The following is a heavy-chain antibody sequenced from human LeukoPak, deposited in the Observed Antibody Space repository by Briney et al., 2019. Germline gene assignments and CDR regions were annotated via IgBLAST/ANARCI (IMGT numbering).Heavy chain of an antibody. CDR2: ISSSGGTK. CDR3: SKLAVASADS. D-gene: IGHD6-19*01. V-gene: IGHV3-48*03. J-gene: IGHJ4*02. Sequence: GGSLRLSCAPSRCSFSDYEMNWVRQARAKGLEWVSNISSSGGTKHYADSLKGRFTISRDNAKNSLYLQTDALGSEDTGVYYCSKLAVASADSWGQGTLVTVSS. CDR1: RCSFSDYE.